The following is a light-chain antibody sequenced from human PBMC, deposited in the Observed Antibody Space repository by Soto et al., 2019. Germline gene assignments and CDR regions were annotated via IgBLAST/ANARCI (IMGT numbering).Light chain of an antibody. V-gene: IGKV4-1*01. J-gene: IGKJ1*01. CDR3: QQYYTTPWT. CDR1: QSVLYSSNKQTY. Sequence: DIVMTQSPDSLTVSLGEMATINCKSSQSVLYSSNKQTYLAWFQQKPGQPPKLLIYWASTRESGVPDRFTGSVSGTDFTLTIDSLQAEDVTVYYWQQYYTTPWTFDQGTKVEIK. CDR2: WAS.